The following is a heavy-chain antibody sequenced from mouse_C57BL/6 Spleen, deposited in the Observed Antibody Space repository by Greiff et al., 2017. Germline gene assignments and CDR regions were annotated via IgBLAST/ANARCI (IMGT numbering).Heavy chain of an antibody. Sequence: VQLKQSGAELVTPGASVKLSCTASGFNIKDYYMHWVKQRTEQGLAWIGRIDPEDGETKYAPKFQGKATITADTSSNTAYLQLSSLTSEDTAVYYCARPPYYDYDNYAMDYWGQGTSVTVSS. CDR3: ARPPYYDYDNYAMDY. D-gene: IGHD2-4*01. CDR1: GFNIKDYY. J-gene: IGHJ4*01. V-gene: IGHV14-2*01. CDR2: IDPEDGET.